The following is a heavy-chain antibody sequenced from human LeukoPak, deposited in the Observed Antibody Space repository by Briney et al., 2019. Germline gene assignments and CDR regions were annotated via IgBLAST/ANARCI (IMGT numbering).Heavy chain of an antibody. V-gene: IGHV1-18*01. CDR3: ARDRDFWSGYSNAGFDY. Sequence: GASVKVSCKASGYTFTSYGISWVRQAPGQGLEWMGWISAYNGNTNYAQKLQGRVTMTTDTSTSTAYMELRSLRSDDTAVYYCARDRDFWSGYSNAGFDYWGQGTLVTVSS. CDR2: ISAYNGNT. CDR1: GYTFTSYG. J-gene: IGHJ4*02. D-gene: IGHD3-3*01.